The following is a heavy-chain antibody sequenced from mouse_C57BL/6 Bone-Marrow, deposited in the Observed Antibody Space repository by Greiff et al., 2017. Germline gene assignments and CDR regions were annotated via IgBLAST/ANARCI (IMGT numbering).Heavy chain of an antibody. CDR1: GYTFTSYG. Sequence: VQLQQSGAELVRPGSSVKMSCKTSGYTFTSYGINWVKQRPGQGLEWIGYIYIGNGYTEYNEKFKGKATLTVDKSSRTAYMQLSSLTSEDSAVYYCASRIYYYGSSYYWGQGTTLTVSS. J-gene: IGHJ2*01. V-gene: IGHV1-58*01. D-gene: IGHD1-1*01. CDR3: ASRIYYYGSSYY. CDR2: IYIGNGYT.